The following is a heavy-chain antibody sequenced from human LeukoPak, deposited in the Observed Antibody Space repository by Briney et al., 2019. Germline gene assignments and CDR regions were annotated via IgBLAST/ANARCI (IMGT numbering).Heavy chain of an antibody. CDR2: ISYSGST. CDR1: GGSISSGGYY. V-gene: IGHV4-31*03. J-gene: IGHJ4*02. Sequence: PSETLSLTCTVSGGSISSGGYYWSWIRQHPGRGLEWVGYISYSGSTSYNPSLKSRVTISVDTSKNQFSLKLSSVTAADTAVYYCARGGYYDFWSGYYSFDYWGQGTLVTVSS. D-gene: IGHD3-3*01. CDR3: ARGGYYDFWSGYYSFDY.